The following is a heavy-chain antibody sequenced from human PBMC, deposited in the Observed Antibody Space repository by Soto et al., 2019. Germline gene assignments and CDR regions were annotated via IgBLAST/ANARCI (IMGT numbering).Heavy chain of an antibody. J-gene: IGHJ6*02. CDR2: ISYDGSNK. Sequence: PGGSLRLSCAASGFTFSSYAMHWVRQAPGKGLEWVAVISYDGSNKYYADSVKGRFTISRDNSKNTLYLQMNSLRAEDTAVYYCARVFGSYDLHYYGMDVWGQGTTVTVSS. D-gene: IGHD1-26*01. CDR1: GFTFSSYA. CDR3: ARVFGSYDLHYYGMDV. V-gene: IGHV3-30-3*01.